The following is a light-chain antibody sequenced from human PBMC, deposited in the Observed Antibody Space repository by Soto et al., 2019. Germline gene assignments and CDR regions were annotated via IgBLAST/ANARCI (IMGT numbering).Light chain of an antibody. Sequence: DIQMTQSPSSLSASVGDSVTITCRASQTISHYLNWYQQKPGKAHKLLIYGASSLQSGVPSRFSGSGSGTDFTLSISSLQPEDFATYYCEQSYSTRWTFGQGTKVEIK. V-gene: IGKV1-39*01. CDR3: EQSYSTRWT. J-gene: IGKJ1*01. CDR1: QTISHY. CDR2: GAS.